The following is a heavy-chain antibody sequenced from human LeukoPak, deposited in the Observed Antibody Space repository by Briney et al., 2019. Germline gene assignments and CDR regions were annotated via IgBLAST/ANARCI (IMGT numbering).Heavy chain of an antibody. CDR3: AKDLRTAQGVIATLWYYFDY. CDR1: GFTFSSYA. CDR2: ISGSGGST. D-gene: IGHD2-21*01. Sequence: HPGGSLRLSCAASGFTFSSYAMSWVRQAPGKGLEWVSAISGSGGSTYYADSVKGRFTISRDNSKNTLYLQMNSLRAEDTAVYYCAKDLRTAQGVIATLWYYFDYWGQGTLVTVSS. J-gene: IGHJ4*02. V-gene: IGHV3-23*01.